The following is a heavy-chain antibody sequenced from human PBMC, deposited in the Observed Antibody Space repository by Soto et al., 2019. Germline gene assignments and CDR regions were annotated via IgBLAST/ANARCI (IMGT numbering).Heavy chain of an antibody. CDR2: IVVGSGNT. CDR1: GFTFTSSA. Sequence: SVKVSCKASGFTFTSSAVQWVRQARGQRLEWIGWIVVGSGNTNYAQKFQERVTITRDMSTSTAYMELSSLRSEDTAVYYCAAWGGRTYYYDSSGYRDAFDIWGQGTMVTVSS. CDR3: AAWGGRTYYYDSSGYRDAFDI. D-gene: IGHD3-22*01. V-gene: IGHV1-58*01. J-gene: IGHJ3*02.